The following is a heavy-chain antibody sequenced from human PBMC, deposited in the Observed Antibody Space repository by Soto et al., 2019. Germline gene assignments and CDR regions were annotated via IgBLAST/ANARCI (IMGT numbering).Heavy chain of an antibody. V-gene: IGHV4-31*03. J-gene: IGHJ4*02. CDR1: GGSISSRGYY. CDR3: AGDSGSSGAIFDS. D-gene: IGHD6-6*01. CDR2: IYYSGST. Sequence: QVQLQESGPGLVKPSQTLSLTCTVSGGSISSRGYYWSWIRQHPGKGLEWIGYIYYSGSTYYNPSRKSRVXXSXVXXKNQCARKLSSLTAADTAVYYCAGDSGSSGAIFDSWGQGTLVTVSS.